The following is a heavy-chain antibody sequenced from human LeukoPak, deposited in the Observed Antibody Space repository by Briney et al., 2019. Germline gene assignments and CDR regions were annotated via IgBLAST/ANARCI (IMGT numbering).Heavy chain of an antibody. J-gene: IGHJ3*02. CDR1: GGSISSYY. D-gene: IGHD5-24*01. CDR3: ARTPDGPDAFDI. V-gene: IGHV4-4*09. CDR2: IYTSGST. Sequence: SETLSLTCTVSGGSISSYYWSWIRQPPGKGLEWIGYIYTSGSTNYNPSLKSRVTISVDTSKNQFSLKLSSVIAADTAVYYCARTPDGPDAFDIWGQGTMVTVS.